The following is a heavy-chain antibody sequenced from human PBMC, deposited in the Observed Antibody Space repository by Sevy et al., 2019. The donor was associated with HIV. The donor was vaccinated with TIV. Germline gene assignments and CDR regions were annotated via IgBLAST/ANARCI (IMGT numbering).Heavy chain of an antibody. Sequence: GGSLRLSCEASGFTFDDYILHWVRQLPAKGLEWVSFISWDGSSTHYADSVQGRFTISRDNNKNSLYLQMNSLTTEDTALYYCALGTSSPSYFDHWGQSTLVTVSS. J-gene: IGHJ4*02. CDR2: ISWDGSST. CDR1: GFTFDDYI. CDR3: ALGTSSPSYFDH. V-gene: IGHV3-43*01. D-gene: IGHD1-7*01.